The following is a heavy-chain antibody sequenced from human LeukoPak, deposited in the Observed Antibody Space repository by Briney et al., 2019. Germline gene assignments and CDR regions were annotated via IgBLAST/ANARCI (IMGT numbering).Heavy chain of an antibody. D-gene: IGHD6-13*01. V-gene: IGHV6-1*01. CDR3: SREDPSGYSNV. CDR2: TYYRSKWYH. CDR1: GDRVSSTSST. J-gene: IGHJ4*02. Sequence: SQTLSLTCVISGDRVSSTSSTWNWIWQSPSRCLEWQGRTYYRSKWYHNYAVSVESRITINPDTSKNQFSLQLTFVTPEDTAMYYCSREDPSGYSNVWGQGTLVTVSS.